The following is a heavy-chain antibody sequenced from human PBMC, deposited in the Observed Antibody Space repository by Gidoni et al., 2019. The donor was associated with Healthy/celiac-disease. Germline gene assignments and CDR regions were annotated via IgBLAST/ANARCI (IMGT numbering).Heavy chain of an antibody. D-gene: IGHD3-10*01. J-gene: IGHJ6*02. CDR3: AKRGLRFTSPMDV. CDR2: ISGSGGST. V-gene: IGHV3-23*01. Sequence: EVQLLESGGGLVQPGGSLRLSCAASGFTFSSYAMSWVRQAPGKGLEWVSAISGSGGSTYSADSVKGRFTISRDNSKNTLYLQMNSLRAEDTAVYYCAKRGLRFTSPMDVWGQGTTVTVSS. CDR1: GFTFSSYA.